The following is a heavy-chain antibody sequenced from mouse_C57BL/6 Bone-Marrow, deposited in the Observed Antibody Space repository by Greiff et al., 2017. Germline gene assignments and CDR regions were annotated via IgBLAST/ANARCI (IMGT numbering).Heavy chain of an antibody. Sequence: DVKLVESGGDLVKPGGSLTLSCAASGFTFSSYGMSWVRQTPDKRLEWVATISSGGSYTYYPDSVKGRFTISRDNAKNTLYLQMSSLKSEDTAMYYCARHRTTAFDYWGQGTTLTVSS. CDR1: GFTFSSYG. CDR3: ARHRTTAFDY. J-gene: IGHJ2*01. CDR2: ISSGGSYT. V-gene: IGHV5-6*02. D-gene: IGHD1-2*01.